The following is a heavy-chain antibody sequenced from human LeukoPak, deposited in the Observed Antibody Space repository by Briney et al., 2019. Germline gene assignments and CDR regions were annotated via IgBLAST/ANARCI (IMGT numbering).Heavy chain of an antibody. Sequence: ASVKVSCKASGYTFNTYGITWVRQAPGQGLEWMGWISGYNADTDSAQKVQGRLTMTTDTSTNTAYMELRSLRSDDTAVYYCARDVGEYCSSTNCYASHYWGQGTLVTVSS. J-gene: IGHJ4*02. CDR2: ISGYNADT. D-gene: IGHD2-2*01. CDR1: GYTFNTYG. V-gene: IGHV1-18*01. CDR3: ARDVGEYCSSTNCYASHY.